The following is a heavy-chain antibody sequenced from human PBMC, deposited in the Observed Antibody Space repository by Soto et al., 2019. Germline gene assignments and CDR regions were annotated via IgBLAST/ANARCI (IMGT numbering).Heavy chain of an antibody. D-gene: IGHD6-19*01. CDR3: ARGLYSSGWYRY. V-gene: IGHV1-3*01. Sequence: ASVKVSCKASGYTFTSYAMHWVRQAPGQRLEWMGWINAGNGNTKYSQKFQGRVTITRDTSASTAYMELSSLRSEDTAVYYCARGLYSSGWYRYWGQGTLVTVSS. J-gene: IGHJ4*02. CDR1: GYTFTSYA. CDR2: INAGNGNT.